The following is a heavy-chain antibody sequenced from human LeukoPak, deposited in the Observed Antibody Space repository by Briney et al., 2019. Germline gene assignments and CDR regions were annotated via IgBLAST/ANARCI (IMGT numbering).Heavy chain of an antibody. CDR1: GYTFTSYA. V-gene: IGHV1-3*01. CDR2: INAGNGNT. J-gene: IGHJ4*02. D-gene: IGHD3-22*01. CDR3: ARAPGRRGDYERIDY. Sequence: GASVKVSCKASGYTFTSYAMHWVRQAPGQRLEWMGWINAGNGNTKYSQKFQGRVTITRDTSASTAYMELSSLRSEDTAVYYCARAPGRRGDYERIDYWGQGTLVTVSP.